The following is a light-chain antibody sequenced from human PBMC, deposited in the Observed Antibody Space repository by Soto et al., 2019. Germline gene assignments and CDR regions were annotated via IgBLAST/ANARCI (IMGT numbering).Light chain of an antibody. J-gene: IGKJ1*01. CDR1: QSVSNDF. CDR2: GAS. Sequence: EIVLTQSPGILSLSPGERATLSCRASQSVSNDFLAWYQQKPGQAPRLLIYGASTRATDVPDRFSGSGSGADFNLSISRLEPEDFAVYYCQQYVSSPPRTFGQGTKVEMK. V-gene: IGKV3-20*01. CDR3: QQYVSSPPRT.